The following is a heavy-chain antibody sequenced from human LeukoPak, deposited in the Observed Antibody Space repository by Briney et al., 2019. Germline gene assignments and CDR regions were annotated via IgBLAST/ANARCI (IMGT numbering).Heavy chain of an antibody. CDR1: GFTFSSYW. D-gene: IGHD3-10*01. Sequence: GGSLRLSCAASGFTFSSYWMSWVRQAPGKGLEWVANIKLDGSEKHYVDSVKGRFTISRDNAKNSLYLQMSSLRAEDTAVYYCAREWLMVRGVRDCWGQGTLVTVSS. J-gene: IGHJ4*02. CDR2: IKLDGSEK. CDR3: AREWLMVRGVRDC. V-gene: IGHV3-7*03.